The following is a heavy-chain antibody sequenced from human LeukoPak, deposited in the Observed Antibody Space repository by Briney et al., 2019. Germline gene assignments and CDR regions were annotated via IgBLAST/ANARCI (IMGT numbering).Heavy chain of an antibody. Sequence: GGSLRLSCAASGFTFSSYAMSWVRQAPGKGLEWVSVISWDGDTYYADSVKGRFTISRDDSKNTVFLQMNSLRVEDTAFYYCARGWLATPWGQGTLVTVSS. CDR3: ARGWLATP. V-gene: IGHV3-53*01. J-gene: IGHJ5*02. CDR1: GFTFSSYA. D-gene: IGHD2-15*01. CDR2: ISWDGDT.